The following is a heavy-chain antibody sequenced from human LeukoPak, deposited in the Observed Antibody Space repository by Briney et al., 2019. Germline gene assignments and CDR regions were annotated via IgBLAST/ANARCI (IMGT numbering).Heavy chain of an antibody. J-gene: IGHJ6*02. CDR2: IIPIFGTA. CDR3: ARGGPYYYYGMDV. V-gene: IGHV1-69*13. CDR1: GGTFSSYA. Sequence: SVKVSCRASGGTFSSYAISWVRQAPGQGLEWMGGIIPIFGTANYAQKFQGRVTITADESTSTAYMELSSLRSEDTAVYYCARGGPYYYYGMDVWGQGTTVTVSS.